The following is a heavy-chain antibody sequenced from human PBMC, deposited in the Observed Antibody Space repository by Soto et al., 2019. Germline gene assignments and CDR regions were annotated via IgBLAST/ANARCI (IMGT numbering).Heavy chain of an antibody. CDR2: ISGSGGST. Sequence: QPGGSLRLSCAASGFTFSSYSMSWVRQAPGKGLEWVSAISGSGGSTYYADSVKGRFTISRDNSKNTLYLQMNSLRAEDTAVYYCAKNLRSSPVYPDYWGQGTLVTRSS. V-gene: IGHV3-23*01. J-gene: IGHJ4*02. CDR3: AKNLRSSPVYPDY. CDR1: GFTFSSYS. D-gene: IGHD2-8*01.